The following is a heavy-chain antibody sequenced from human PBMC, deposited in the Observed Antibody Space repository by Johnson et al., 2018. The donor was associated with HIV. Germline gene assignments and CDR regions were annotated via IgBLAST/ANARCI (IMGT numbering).Heavy chain of an antibody. CDR2: INWNGGST. CDR1: GFTFDDYG. V-gene: IGHV3-20*04. CDR3: VRGYYTCDAFDI. Sequence: VQLVESGGGVVRPGGSLRLSCAASGFTFDDYGMSWVRQVLGKGLEWVSGINWNGGSTDYAASAKGRFTISRDNAKNSLYLQMNSLRAEDTALYYCVRGYYTCDAFDIWGQGTMVTVSS. J-gene: IGHJ3*02. D-gene: IGHD2/OR15-2a*01.